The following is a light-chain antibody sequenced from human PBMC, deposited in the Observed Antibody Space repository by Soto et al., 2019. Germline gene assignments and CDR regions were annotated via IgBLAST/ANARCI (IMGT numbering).Light chain of an antibody. V-gene: IGLV1-47*01. J-gene: IGLJ3*02. CDR2: RDG. CDR3: SSYTTSSTRV. CDR1: SSNIGSHY. Sequence: QSALTQPPSASGTPGQSLTISCAGSSSNIGSHYVYWYQHLPGTAPKLLIFRDGQRPSGVPDRFFGSKSGTSASLAISGLRSEDEAHYYCSSYTTSSTRVFGGGTKLTVL.